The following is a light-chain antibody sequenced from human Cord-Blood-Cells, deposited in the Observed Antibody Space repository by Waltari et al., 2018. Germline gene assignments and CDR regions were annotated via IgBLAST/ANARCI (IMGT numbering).Light chain of an antibody. CDR2: WAS. Sequence: DIVMTQSPDSLAVSLGERATINCKSSQSVLYSSNNKNYLAWYQQKPGQPPKPLIYWASTRESGVPDRFSGSGSGTDFTLTISSLQAEDVAVYYCQQYYSTPLTFGGGTK. V-gene: IGKV4-1*01. J-gene: IGKJ4*01. CDR3: QQYYSTPLT. CDR1: QSVLYSSNNKNY.